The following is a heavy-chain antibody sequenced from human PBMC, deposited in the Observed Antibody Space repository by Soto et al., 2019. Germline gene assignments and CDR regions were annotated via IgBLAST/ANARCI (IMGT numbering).Heavy chain of an antibody. D-gene: IGHD6-6*01. V-gene: IGHV3-23*01. Sequence: GGSLRLSCAASGFTFSSYAMSWVRQAPGKGLEWVSGIRARAGDTYYTDSVRGRFTISRDDSRNILYLQMSSLRAEDTASYYFWKEYGISYGIMRMDIWGQGTTVTVSS. CDR3: WKEYGISYGIMRMDI. CDR2: IRARAGDT. J-gene: IGHJ6*02. CDR1: GFTFSSYA.